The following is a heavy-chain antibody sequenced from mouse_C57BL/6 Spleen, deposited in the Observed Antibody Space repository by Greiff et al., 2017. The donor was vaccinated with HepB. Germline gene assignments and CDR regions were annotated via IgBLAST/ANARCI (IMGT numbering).Heavy chain of an antibody. J-gene: IGHJ3*01. Sequence: EVQLQESGTVLARPGASVKMSCKTSGYTFTSYWMHWVKQRPGQGLAWIGAIYPGNSDTSYNQKFKGKAKLTAVTSASTAYMELSSLTNEDSAVYYCTSIYYDYDGFAYWGQGTLVTVSA. V-gene: IGHV1-5*01. CDR1: GYTFTSYW. CDR3: TSIYYDYDGFAY. CDR2: IYPGNSDT. D-gene: IGHD2-4*01.